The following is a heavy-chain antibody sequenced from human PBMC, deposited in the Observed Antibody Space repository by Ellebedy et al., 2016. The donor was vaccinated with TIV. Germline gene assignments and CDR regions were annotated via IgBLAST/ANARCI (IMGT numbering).Heavy chain of an antibody. J-gene: IGHJ5*02. Sequence: MPSETLSLTCTVSGGSISTYYWSWIRQPPGKGLEWIGYIHYSGTSNYNPSLKNRVTVSVDTSKNHFSLKLRSVTAADTAVYYCARDLMASGWFDPWGQGTLVTVSS. V-gene: IGHV4-59*01. D-gene: IGHD3-10*01. CDR1: GGSISTYY. CDR2: IHYSGTS. CDR3: ARDLMASGWFDP.